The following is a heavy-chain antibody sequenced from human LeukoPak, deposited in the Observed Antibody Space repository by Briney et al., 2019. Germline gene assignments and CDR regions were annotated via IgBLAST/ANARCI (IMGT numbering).Heavy chain of an antibody. V-gene: IGHV3-43*01. CDR3: ARFCATSNAFDI. Sequence: GGSLRLSCTASGFNFYRFTMHWVRQSPGKGLEWVSFIGRDGRVTSYADSVKGRFTISRDNSKNTLYLQMNSLRAEDTAVYYCARFCATSNAFDIWGQGTMVTVSS. D-gene: IGHD2-15*01. CDR2: IGRDGRVT. J-gene: IGHJ3*02. CDR1: GFNFYRFT.